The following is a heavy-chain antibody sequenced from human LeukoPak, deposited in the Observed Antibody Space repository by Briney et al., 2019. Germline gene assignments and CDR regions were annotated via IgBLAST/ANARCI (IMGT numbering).Heavy chain of an antibody. Sequence: SVKVSCKASGGTFSSYAISWVRQAPGQGLEWMGRISPIFGIANYAQKFQGRVTITADKSTSTAYMELSSLRSEDTAVYYCARPTPDIVGATNAFDIWGQGTMVTVSS. J-gene: IGHJ3*02. D-gene: IGHD1-26*01. CDR1: GGTFSSYA. CDR3: ARPTPDIVGATNAFDI. CDR2: ISPIFGIA. V-gene: IGHV1-69*04.